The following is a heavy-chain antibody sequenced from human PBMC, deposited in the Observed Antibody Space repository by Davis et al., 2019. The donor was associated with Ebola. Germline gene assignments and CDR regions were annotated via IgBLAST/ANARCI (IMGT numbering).Heavy chain of an antibody. J-gene: IGHJ3*02. CDR2: ISAYKGNT. V-gene: IGHV1-18*04. CDR1: GYTFVSYD. CDR3: TTPGGQDSGYDVFDI. D-gene: IGHD5-12*01. Sequence: SVPVPCLASGYTFVSYDFIWARQSSGHGLEGMGWISAYKGNTNYAQRLQGRVTMSTDTSTSTAYMDLSSLRSEDTALYYCTTPGGQDSGYDVFDIWGQGTMVTVSS.